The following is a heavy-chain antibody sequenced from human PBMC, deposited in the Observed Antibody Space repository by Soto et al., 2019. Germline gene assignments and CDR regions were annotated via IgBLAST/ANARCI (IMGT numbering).Heavy chain of an antibody. CDR3: ACDFFDSRAYTTIYF. CDR2: IYHTGNA. Sequence: ASETLSLTCSVSGDSISNSRFYWAWIRQPPGEGLEWIVSIYHTGNAYYNPSIKSRVTIFVDTSKNQFSLKLTSVTAADTALYYCACDFFDSRAYTTIYF. CDR1: GDSISNSRFY. D-gene: IGHD3-22*01. V-gene: IGHV4-39*01. J-gene: IGHJ4*01.